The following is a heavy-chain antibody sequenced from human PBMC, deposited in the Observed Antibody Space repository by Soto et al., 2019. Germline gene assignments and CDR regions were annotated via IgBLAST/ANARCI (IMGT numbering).Heavy chain of an antibody. CDR3: ARRGEYGSGSYYHFPYNWFDP. CDR2: INHSGST. V-gene: IGHV4-34*01. CDR1: GGSFSGYY. Sequence: SETLSLTCAVYGGSFSGYYWSWIRQPPGKGLEWIGEINHSGSTNYNPSLKSRVTISVDTSKNQFSLKLSSVTAADTAVYYCARRGEYGSGSYYHFPYNWFDPWGQGTLVTVSS. J-gene: IGHJ5*02. D-gene: IGHD3-10*01.